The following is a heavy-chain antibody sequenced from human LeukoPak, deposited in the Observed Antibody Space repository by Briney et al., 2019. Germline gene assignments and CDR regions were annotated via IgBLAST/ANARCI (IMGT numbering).Heavy chain of an antibody. Sequence: PSETLSLTCTVSGGSISSYYWSWIRQPAGKGLEWIGRVYTSGSTNYNPSLKSRVTISVDTSKNQFSLKLSSVTAADTAVYYCARGSKARRGYYYYMDVWGKGTTVTVSS. D-gene: IGHD6-6*01. J-gene: IGHJ6*03. CDR1: GGSISSYY. CDR2: VYTSGST. CDR3: ARGSKARRGYYYYMDV. V-gene: IGHV4-4*07.